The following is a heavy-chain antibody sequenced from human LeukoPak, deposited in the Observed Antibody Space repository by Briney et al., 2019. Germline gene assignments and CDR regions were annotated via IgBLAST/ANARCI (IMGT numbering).Heavy chain of an antibody. CDR3: TRLSFGYSYGDPIDY. Sequence: PGGSLRLSCAASGFTFSGSAMHWVRQASGKGLEWAGRIRSKANSYATAYAASVKGRFTISRDDSKNTAYLQMSSLKTEDTAVYYCTRLSFGYSYGDPIDYWGQGTLVTVSS. J-gene: IGHJ4*02. V-gene: IGHV3-73*01. CDR1: GFTFSGSA. D-gene: IGHD5-18*01. CDR2: IRSKANSYAT.